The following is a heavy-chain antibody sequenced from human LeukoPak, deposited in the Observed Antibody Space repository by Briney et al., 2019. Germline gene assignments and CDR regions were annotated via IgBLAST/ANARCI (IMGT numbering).Heavy chain of an antibody. J-gene: IGHJ6*03. CDR3: ARGVSGSYSHYYYYMDV. V-gene: IGHV4-39*07. CDR1: GGSISSSSYY. Sequence: PSETLSLTCTVSGGSISSSSYYWGWIRQPPGKGLEWIGSIYYSGSTYYNPSLKSRVTISVDTSKNQFSLKLSSVTAADTAVYYCARGVSGSYSHYYYYMDVWGKGTTVTVSS. CDR2: IYYSGST. D-gene: IGHD1-26*01.